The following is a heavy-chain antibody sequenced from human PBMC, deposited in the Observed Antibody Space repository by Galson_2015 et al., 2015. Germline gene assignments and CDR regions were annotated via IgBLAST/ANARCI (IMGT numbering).Heavy chain of an antibody. CDR2: IWYDGSNK. J-gene: IGHJ3*02. CDR1: GFTFSSYG. V-gene: IGHV3-33*01. CDR3: ARDNIVATIPMFAFDI. Sequence: SLRLSCAASGFTFSSYGKHWVRQAPGKGLEWVAVIWYDGSNKYYADSVKGRFTISRDNSKNTLYLQMNSLRAEDTAVYYCARDNIVATIPMFAFDIWGQGTMVTVSS. D-gene: IGHD5-12*01.